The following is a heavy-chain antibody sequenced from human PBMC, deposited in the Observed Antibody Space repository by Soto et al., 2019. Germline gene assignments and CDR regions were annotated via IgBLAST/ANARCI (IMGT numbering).Heavy chain of an antibody. Sequence: PSETLSLTCTVSGGSISNNYWSWIRQPPGKGLEWIGYIFSTGITNYNPSLKSRVTISIDTSKNQFSLKLSSVTAADTAVYYCESWGVTAHWGYYFDSWGQADLVTVS. CDR2: IFSTGIT. J-gene: IGHJ4*02. CDR1: GGSISNNY. V-gene: IGHV4-59*01. CDR3: ESWGVTAHWGYYFDS. D-gene: IGHD2-21*02.